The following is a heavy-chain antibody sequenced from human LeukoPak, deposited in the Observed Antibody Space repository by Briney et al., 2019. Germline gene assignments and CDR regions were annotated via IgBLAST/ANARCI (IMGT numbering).Heavy chain of an antibody. V-gene: IGHV1-69*13. J-gene: IGHJ3*02. CDR1: GGTFSSYA. D-gene: IGHD3-3*01. CDR3: ARDWRERAFDI. CDR2: IIPIFGTA. Sequence: GASVKVSCKASGGTFSSYAISWVRQAPGQGLEWMGGIIPIFGTANYAQKFQGRVTITADESTSTAYMELSSLRSDDTAVYYCARDWRERAFDIWGQGTMVTVSS.